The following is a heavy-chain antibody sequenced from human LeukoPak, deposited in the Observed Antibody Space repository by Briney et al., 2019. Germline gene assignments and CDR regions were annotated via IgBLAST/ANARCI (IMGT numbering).Heavy chain of an antibody. CDR2: IYTSGST. CDR1: GGSISSYY. J-gene: IGHJ5*02. V-gene: IGHV4-4*07. CDR3: ARSQTVPRYYDFWSGYYNWFDP. D-gene: IGHD3-3*01. Sequence: SETLSLTCTVSGGSISSYYWSWIRQPAGKGLEWIGRIYTSGSTNYNPSLKSRVTMSVDTSKNQFSLKLSSVTAADTAVYYYARSQTVPRYYDFWSGYYNWFDPWGQGTLVTVSS.